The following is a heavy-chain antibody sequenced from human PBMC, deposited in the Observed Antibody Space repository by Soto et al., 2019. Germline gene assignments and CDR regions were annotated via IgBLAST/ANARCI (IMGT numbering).Heavy chain of an antibody. CDR3: AKAQGLSLTWSIDY. CDR1: GFTFSSYG. D-gene: IGHD3-16*02. Sequence: GGSLRLSCAASGFTFSSYGMHWVRQAPGKGLEWVAVISYDGSNKYYADSVKGRFTISRDNSKNTLYLQMNSLRAEDTAVYYCAKAQGLSLTWSIDYWGQGTLVTVSS. J-gene: IGHJ4*02. V-gene: IGHV3-30*18. CDR2: ISYDGSNK.